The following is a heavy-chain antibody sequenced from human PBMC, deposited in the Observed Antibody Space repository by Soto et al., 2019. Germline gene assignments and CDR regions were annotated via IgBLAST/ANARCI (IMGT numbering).Heavy chain of an antibody. D-gene: IGHD4-17*01. CDR1: GGFISSYY. J-gene: IGHJ4*02. Sequence: PSETLSLTCAVSGGFISSYYWSGIRQPPGKGLEWIGYIYYSGSTNYNPSLRSRVTISVDTSKNQFSLKLSSVTAADTAVYYCARERRDYGDYHFDYWGQGTLVTVSS. CDR2: IYYSGST. CDR3: ARERRDYGDYHFDY. V-gene: IGHV4-59*01.